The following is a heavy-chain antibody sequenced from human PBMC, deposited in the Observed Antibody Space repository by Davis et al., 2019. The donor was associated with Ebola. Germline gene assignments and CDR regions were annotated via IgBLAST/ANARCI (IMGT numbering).Heavy chain of an antibody. CDR3: ARGGASGSYGYFDN. CDR1: GGSFSDYY. V-gene: IGHV4-34*01. CDR2: INDSEGT. J-gene: IGHJ4*02. Sequence: SETLSLTCGVSGGSFSDYYWTWIRQPPGKGLEWIGDINDSEGTNYNPSLKSRVTISVDTSKKHLSLNLSSVTAADTAVYYCARGGASGSYGYFDNWGQGNLVIVSS. D-gene: IGHD3-22*01.